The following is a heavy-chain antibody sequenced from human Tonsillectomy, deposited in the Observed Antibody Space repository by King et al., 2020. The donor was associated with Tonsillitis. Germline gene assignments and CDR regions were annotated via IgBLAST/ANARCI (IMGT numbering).Heavy chain of an antibody. Sequence: VQLVESGGGVVQPGRSLRLSCAASGFTFSSYGMHWVRQAPGKGLEWVAVISYDGSNKYYADSVKVRFTISRDNSKNTRYLQMNSLIAEDTAVYYCAKGVYSGRYSPAEYFQHWGQGTLVTVSS. D-gene: IGHD1-26*01. J-gene: IGHJ1*01. V-gene: IGHV3-30*18. CDR2: ISYDGSNK. CDR1: GFTFSSYG. CDR3: AKGVYSGRYSPAEYFQH.